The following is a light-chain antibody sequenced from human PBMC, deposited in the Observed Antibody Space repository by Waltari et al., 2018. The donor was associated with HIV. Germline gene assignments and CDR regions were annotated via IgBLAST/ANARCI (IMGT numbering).Light chain of an antibody. Sequence: QSALTQPPSASGSPGQSVTLSCTGTNSDIGTYDYVSWYQQHTGKAPKLVISEVTKRPSGVSDRFAGSKSGNTAFLTVSGLQAEDEADYYCSSFANRDGFYVLFGGGTRLTVL. J-gene: IGLJ2*01. V-gene: IGLV2-8*01. CDR2: EVT. CDR1: NSDIGTYDY. CDR3: SSFANRDGFYVL.